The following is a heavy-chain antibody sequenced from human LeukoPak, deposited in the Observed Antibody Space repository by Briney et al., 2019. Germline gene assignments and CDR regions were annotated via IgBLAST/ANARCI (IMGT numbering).Heavy chain of an antibody. CDR1: GGSFSGYY. D-gene: IGHD3-10*01. J-gene: IGHJ4*02. V-gene: IGHV4-34*01. CDR3: AKDAPRYGSGSYL. CDR2: INHSGST. Sequence: SETLSLTCAVYGGSFSGYYWSWIRQPPGKGLEWIGEINHSGSTNYNPSLKSRVTISVDTSKNQFSLKLSSVTAADTAVYYCAKDAPRYGSGSYLWGQGTLVTVSS.